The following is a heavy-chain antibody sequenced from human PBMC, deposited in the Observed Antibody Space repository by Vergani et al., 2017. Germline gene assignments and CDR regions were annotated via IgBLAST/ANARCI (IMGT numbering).Heavy chain of an antibody. V-gene: IGHV1-46*01. Sequence: QVQLVQSGAEVKKPGASVKVSCKASGYAFTSHHLQWVRQAPGQGFEWMGIINPSDGTTSYAQRFQGRVTLTRDTSTSTVYMELRSLRSDDTAIYYCAPYGVKPNSNWFDPWGQGTLVSVSS. CDR1: GYAFTSHH. J-gene: IGHJ5*02. CDR2: INPSDGTT. CDR3: APYGVKPNSNWFDP. D-gene: IGHD1-14*01.